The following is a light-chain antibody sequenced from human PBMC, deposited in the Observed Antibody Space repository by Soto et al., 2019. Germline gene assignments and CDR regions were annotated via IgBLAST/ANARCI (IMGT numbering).Light chain of an antibody. J-gene: IGLJ2*01. Sequence: SYELTQPPSVSVAPGQTARITCGGSDNGSKPVHWYQQKPGQAPVLVVFDNSDRASGIPGRLSGSNSGNTATLTISRVEAGDEADYYCQVCDSSSDRLVVFGGGTKVTVL. CDR1: DNGSKP. CDR3: QVCDSSSDRLVV. CDR2: DNS. V-gene: IGLV3-21*02.